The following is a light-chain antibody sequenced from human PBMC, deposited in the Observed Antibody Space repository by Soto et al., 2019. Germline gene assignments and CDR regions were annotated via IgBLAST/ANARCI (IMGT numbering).Light chain of an antibody. CDR2: DVS. Sequence: QSVLTQPASVSGSLGQSITISCTGTSSDVGGYNYVSWYQQHPGKAPKLMIYDVSNRPSGVSNRFSGSKSGNTASLTISGLQAEDEADYYCSSYTSSSTLLFGTGTKLTVL. J-gene: IGLJ1*01. CDR1: SSDVGGYNY. CDR3: SSYTSSSTLL. V-gene: IGLV2-14*01.